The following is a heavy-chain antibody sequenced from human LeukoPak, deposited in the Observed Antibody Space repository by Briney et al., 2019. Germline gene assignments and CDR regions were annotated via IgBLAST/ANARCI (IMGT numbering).Heavy chain of an antibody. CDR2: IYYSGST. Sequence: SETLSLTCTVSGGSISSYYWSWIRQPPGKGLEWIGYIYYSGSTNYNPSLKSRVTISVDTSKNQFSLKLSSVTAADTAVYYCARGLYLIAVAGTGSVGVGVPFDYWGQGTLVTVSS. V-gene: IGHV4-59*12. CDR1: GGSISSYY. J-gene: IGHJ4*02. D-gene: IGHD6-19*01. CDR3: ARGLYLIAVAGTGSVGVGVPFDY.